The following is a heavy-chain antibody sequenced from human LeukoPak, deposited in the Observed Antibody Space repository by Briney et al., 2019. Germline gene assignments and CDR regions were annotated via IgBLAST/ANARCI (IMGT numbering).Heavy chain of an antibody. CDR1: GFTFSIYW. D-gene: IGHD2-2*03. Sequence: GGSLRHSCAASGFTFSIYWMSWVRHAPGKGLEWVANINQDGSEKYSVDSVKGRFTISRDNAKNSLYLQMNSLTAEDRAVCCCARDLGYCSSTSCQPWFDPGGEGTLLSVSS. V-gene: IGHV3-7*01. J-gene: IGHJ5*02. CDR2: INQDGSEK. CDR3: ARDLGYCSSTSCQPWFDP.